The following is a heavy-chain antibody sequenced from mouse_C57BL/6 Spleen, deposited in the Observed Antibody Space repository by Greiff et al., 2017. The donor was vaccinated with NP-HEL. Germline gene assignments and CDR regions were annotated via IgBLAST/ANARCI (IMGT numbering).Heavy chain of an antibody. J-gene: IGHJ2*01. CDR3: TAGYSNYFYY. D-gene: IGHD2-5*01. Sequence: EVKVEESGGGLVQPGGSMKLSCVASGFTFSNYWMNWVRQSPEKGLEWVAQIRLKSDNYATHYAESVKGRFTISRDDSKSSVYLQMNNLRAEDTGIYYCTAGYSNYFYYWGQGTTLTVSS. CDR1: GFTFSNYW. CDR2: IRLKSDNYAT. V-gene: IGHV6-3*01.